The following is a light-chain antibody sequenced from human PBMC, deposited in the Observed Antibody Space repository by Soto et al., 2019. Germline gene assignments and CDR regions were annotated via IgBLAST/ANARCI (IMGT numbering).Light chain of an antibody. CDR3: QQYENLPT. V-gene: IGKV1-33*01. CDR1: QSISRW. J-gene: IGKJ5*01. Sequence: DIQVPQSPSTLSASVGDRVTITGRASQSISRWLAWHQQKPGRAPKPLIYNASNLEAGVPSRLRGSGSGTDFTFTISRMQPEDIATYYCQQYENLPTFGQGTRLEIK. CDR2: NAS.